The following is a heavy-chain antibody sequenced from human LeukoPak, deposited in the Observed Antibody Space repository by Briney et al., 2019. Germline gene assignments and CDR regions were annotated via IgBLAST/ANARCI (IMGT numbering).Heavy chain of an antibody. J-gene: IGHJ6*02. Sequence: SETLSLTCTVSGGSISSYYWSWIRQPPGKGLEWIGYIYYSGSTNYNPSLKSRVTISVDTSKNQFSLKLSSVTAADTAVYYCARGRLPLGIYYYYGMGVWGQGTTVTVSS. CDR3: ARGRLPLGIYYYYGMGV. D-gene: IGHD5/OR15-5a*01. V-gene: IGHV4-59*08. CDR1: GGSISSYY. CDR2: IYYSGST.